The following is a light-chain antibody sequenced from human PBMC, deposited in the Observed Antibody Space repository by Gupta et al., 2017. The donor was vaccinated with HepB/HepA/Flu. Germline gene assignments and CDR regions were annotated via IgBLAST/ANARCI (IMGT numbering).Light chain of an antibody. CDR3: AAWDDSLNVLV. CDR2: YDD. V-gene: IGLV1-36*01. J-gene: IGLJ3*02. Sequence: QSVLTQPPSVSDAPRQRVTISCSGSRSNIGDNTVTWYQQLPGKAPKLLIYYDDLLPSGVSDRFSGSKSGTSASLAISGLQSEDEADYYCAAWDDSLNVLVFGGGTKLTVL. CDR1: RSNIGDNT.